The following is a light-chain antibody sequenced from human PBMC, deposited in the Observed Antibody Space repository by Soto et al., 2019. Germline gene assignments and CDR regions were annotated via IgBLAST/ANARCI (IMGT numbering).Light chain of an antibody. J-gene: IGKJ4*01. CDR2: DAS. V-gene: IGKV1-33*01. CDR3: QHYDNLPLLT. Sequence: DIQMTQSPSSLSASVGDRVTITCQASQDIRNYLHWYQQKPGKAPKLLIYDASYLEPGVPSRFSGSGSGTHFSFIISALQAEDVATYYCQHYDNLPLLTFGGGTKVELK. CDR1: QDIRNY.